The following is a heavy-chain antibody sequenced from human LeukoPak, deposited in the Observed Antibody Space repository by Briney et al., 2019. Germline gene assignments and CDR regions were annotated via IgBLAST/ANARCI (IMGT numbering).Heavy chain of an antibody. D-gene: IGHD3-16*01. Sequence: GGSLRLSCAASGFTFSSYSMNWVRQASGKGLEWVSYISSSSSTIYYADSVMGRFTISRDNSKNTLYLQMNSLRAEDTAVYYCARSEGGDWGQGTLVTVSS. CDR3: ARSEGGD. V-gene: IGHV3-48*01. CDR1: GFTFSSYS. J-gene: IGHJ4*02. CDR2: ISSSSSTI.